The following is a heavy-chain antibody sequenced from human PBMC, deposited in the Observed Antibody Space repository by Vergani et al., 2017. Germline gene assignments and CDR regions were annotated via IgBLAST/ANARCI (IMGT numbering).Heavy chain of an antibody. CDR3: AKENERSDHFDS. J-gene: IGHJ4*02. CDR1: VDSFTNYV. V-gene: IGHV1-69*12. D-gene: IGHD1-1*01. Sequence: QVQLVQSGAEVKKPGSSVKVSCKASVDSFTNYVMSWVPQTPGQGLEWMGGIMPMFGTPNYAQKFLGRVTITADESTSTAYLELNSLTLEDTAVYYCAKENERSDHFDSWGQGSLVTVSS. CDR2: IMPMFGTP.